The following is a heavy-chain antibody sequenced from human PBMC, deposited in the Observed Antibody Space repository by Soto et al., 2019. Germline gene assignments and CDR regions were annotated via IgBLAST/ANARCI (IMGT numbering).Heavy chain of an antibody. CDR1: GGPISSGDYY. CDR3: ATRSLAYCGGDCSAYFDY. CDR2: IYYTGST. V-gene: IGHV4-30-4*01. J-gene: IGHJ4*02. D-gene: IGHD2-21*02. Sequence: QVQLQESGLGLVKPSQTLSLTCTVSGGPISSGDYYWCWIRQPPGKGLEWMGYIYYTGSTYYQPSLKSRVTILVDTARNQFSLNLSSVTAADTAVYYCATRSLAYCGGDCSAYFDYWGQGTLVTVSS.